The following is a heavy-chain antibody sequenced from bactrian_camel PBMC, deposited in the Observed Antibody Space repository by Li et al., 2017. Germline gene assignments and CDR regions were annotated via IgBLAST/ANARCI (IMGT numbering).Heavy chain of an antibody. Sequence: VQLVESGGGLVQPGGSLRLSCAASGFTVSSHLMRWVRQAPGKGLEWVSSIYTGGGTYYADSVKGRFTISKDNAKNTLYLQMNSLKPEDTAVYYCATAGNYHWGQGTQVTVS. V-gene: IGHV3S10*01. D-gene: IGHD2*01. CDR3: ATAGNYH. CDR1: GFTVSSHL. CDR2: IYTGGGT. J-gene: IGHJ4*01.